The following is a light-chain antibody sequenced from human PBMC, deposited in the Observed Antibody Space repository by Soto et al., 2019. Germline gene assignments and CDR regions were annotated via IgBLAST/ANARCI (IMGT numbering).Light chain of an antibody. Sequence: QSVLTQPPSASGSPGQSVTISCTGTSSDVGGYNYVSWYQQYPGKAPKLMIYEVSKRPSGVPDRFSGSKSANTASLTVSGLQAEDEADYYCSSYAGSNNFVVFGGGTKRTVL. CDR3: SSYAGSNNFVV. CDR2: EVS. CDR1: SSDVGGYNY. J-gene: IGLJ2*01. V-gene: IGLV2-8*01.